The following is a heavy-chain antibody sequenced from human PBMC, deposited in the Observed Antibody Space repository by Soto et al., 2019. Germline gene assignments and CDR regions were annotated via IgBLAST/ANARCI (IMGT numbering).Heavy chain of an antibody. CDR1: GFTFSSYG. J-gene: IGHJ4*02. V-gene: IGHV3-33*01. D-gene: IGHD3-16*01. CDR3: ARDQGGVPNFDY. Sequence: GGSLRLSCAASGFTFSSYGMHWVRQAPGKGLEWVAVIWYDGSNKYYADSVKGRFTISRDNSKNTLYLQMNSLRAEDTAVYYCARDQGGVPNFDYWGQGTLVTVSS. CDR2: IWYDGSNK.